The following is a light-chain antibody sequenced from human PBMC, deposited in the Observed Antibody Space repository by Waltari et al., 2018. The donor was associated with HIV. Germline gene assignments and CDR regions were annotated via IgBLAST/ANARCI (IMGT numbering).Light chain of an antibody. CDR3: QAWDSSTAYNYV. V-gene: IGLV3-1*01. J-gene: IGLJ1*01. CDR1: KLGDKY. Sequence: SYDLTQPPSVSVSPGQTASITCSGDKLGDKYASWYQQRQGQSPVLVIYQDTQRPSGIPERFSGSNSGNTATLTISGTQAMDEADYYCQAWDSSTAYNYVFGTGTKVTVL. CDR2: QDT.